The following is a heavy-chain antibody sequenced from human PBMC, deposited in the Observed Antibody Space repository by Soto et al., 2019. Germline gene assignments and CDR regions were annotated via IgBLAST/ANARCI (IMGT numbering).Heavy chain of an antibody. J-gene: IGHJ4*02. D-gene: IGHD5-12*01. Sequence: ASVKVSCKASGFTFTSSALQWVRQARGQRLEWIGWIVVGSGNTNYAQKFQERVTITRDMSTSTAYMELSSLRSEDTAVYYCAAGTVEMATISYWGQGTLVTVSS. CDR1: GFTFTSSA. V-gene: IGHV1-58*01. CDR2: IVVGSGNT. CDR3: AAGTVEMATISY.